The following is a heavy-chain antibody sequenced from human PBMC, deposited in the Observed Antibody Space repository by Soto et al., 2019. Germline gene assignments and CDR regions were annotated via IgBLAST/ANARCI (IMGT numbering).Heavy chain of an antibody. CDR1: GYTFADYG. D-gene: IGHD3-22*01. CDR3: ARSGSTGYYVDY. J-gene: IGHJ4*02. V-gene: IGHV1-18*01. Sequence: ASVKVSCKASGYTFADYGISWVRQAPGQGLEWMGWISAYNGNTKFAQKFQGRVTMTTDTSSSTAYMELRSLRSDDTAVYYCARSGSTGYYVDYWGQGTLVTVSS. CDR2: ISAYNGNT.